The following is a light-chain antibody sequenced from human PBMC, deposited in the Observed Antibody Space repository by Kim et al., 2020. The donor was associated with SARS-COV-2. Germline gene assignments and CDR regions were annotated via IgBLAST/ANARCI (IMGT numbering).Light chain of an antibody. J-gene: IGLJ2*01. CDR2: DVI. V-gene: IGLV2-14*03. Sequence: TTTSSTGTSSSVVGYNYVSWYQQHPGKTPKHIIYDVINRPSGGSTGFFGCKTCNTASLTTSGLQAEDEADYYCSSYTGGSGPVVFGGGTKLTVL. CDR1: SSSVVGYNY. CDR3: SSYTGGSGPVV.